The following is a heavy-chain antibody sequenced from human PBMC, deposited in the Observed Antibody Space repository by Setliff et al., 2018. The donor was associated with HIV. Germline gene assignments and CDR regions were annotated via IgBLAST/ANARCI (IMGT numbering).Heavy chain of an antibody. CDR2: ISRSGSTI. J-gene: IGHJ6*02. CDR3: AREPHELRYFDWLLYPAYYYYGIDV. D-gene: IGHD3-9*01. CDR1: GFTFRSYE. V-gene: IGHV3-48*03. Sequence: GSLRLSCAASGFTFRSYEMNWVRQAPGKGLEWVSYISRSGSTIHYADSVEGRFTISRDNAKNSLYLQMNSMRAEDTAVYYCAREPHELRYFDWLLYPAYYYYGIDVWGQGTTVTVSS.